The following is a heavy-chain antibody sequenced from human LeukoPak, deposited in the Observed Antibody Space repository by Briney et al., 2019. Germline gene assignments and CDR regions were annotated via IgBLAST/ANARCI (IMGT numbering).Heavy chain of an antibody. CDR1: GFSLSTSGVG. D-gene: IGHD3-22*01. V-gene: IGHV2-5*02. Sequence: SGPTLVNPTQTLTLTCTFSGFSLSTSGVGVGWIRQPPGKALEWLALIYWDDDKRYSPSLKSRLTITKDTSKNQVILTMTNMDPVDTATYYCSYYYDSSGYSNFDYWGQGTLVTVSS. CDR2: IYWDDDK. CDR3: SYYYDSSGYSNFDY. J-gene: IGHJ4*02.